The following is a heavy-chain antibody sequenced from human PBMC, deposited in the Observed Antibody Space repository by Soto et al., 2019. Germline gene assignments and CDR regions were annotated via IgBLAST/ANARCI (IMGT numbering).Heavy chain of an antibody. CDR1: GYSFTSYW. CDR2: IDPSDSYT. J-gene: IGHJ5*02. Sequence: GESLKISCKGSGYSFTSYWISWVCQMPGKGLEWMGRIDPSDSYTNYSPSFQGHVTISADKSISTAYLQWSSLKASDTAMYYCARPRSTIFNWFDPWGQGTLVTVSS. V-gene: IGHV5-10-1*01. CDR3: ARPRSTIFNWFDP. D-gene: IGHD3-3*01.